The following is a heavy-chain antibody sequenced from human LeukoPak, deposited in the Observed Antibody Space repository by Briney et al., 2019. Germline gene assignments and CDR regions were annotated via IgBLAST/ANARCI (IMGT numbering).Heavy chain of an antibody. J-gene: IGHJ1*01. V-gene: IGHV3-74*01. CDR1: GFTFSSYW. CDR3: ARYDYYDSSGYKIAEYFQH. D-gene: IGHD3-22*01. Sequence: PGGSLRLSCAASGFTFSSYWMHWVRQAPGKGLVWVSLINGDGSGTGYADSVKGRFTISRDNAKNTLYLQMNSLRAEDTAVYYCARYDYYDSSGYKIAEYFQHWGQGTLVTVSS. CDR2: INGDGSGT.